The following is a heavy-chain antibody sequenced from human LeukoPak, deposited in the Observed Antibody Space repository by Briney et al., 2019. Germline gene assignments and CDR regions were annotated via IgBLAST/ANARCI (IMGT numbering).Heavy chain of an antibody. CDR1: GGSISSSSYY. CDR2: IYYSGST. Sequence: PSETLCLTCTVSGGSISSSSYYWGWIRQPPGKGLEWIGSIYYSGSTYYNPSLKSRVTISVDTSKNQFSLKLSSVTAADTAVYYCARLGGERVEKTMVYWGQGTLVTVSS. V-gene: IGHV4-39*01. D-gene: IGHD3-10*01. CDR3: ARLGGERVEKTMVY. J-gene: IGHJ4*02.